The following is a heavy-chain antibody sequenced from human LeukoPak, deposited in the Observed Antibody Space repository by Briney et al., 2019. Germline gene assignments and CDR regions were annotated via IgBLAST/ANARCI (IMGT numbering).Heavy chain of an antibody. CDR3: ARGRGYDWFDP. J-gene: IGHJ5*02. Sequence: GGSLRLSCAASGFTVSSNYMSWVRQAPGKGLEWVSVIYSGGSTYYADSVKGRFTISRDNSKNTLYLQMGSLRAEDMAVYYCARGRGYDWFDPWGQGTLVTVSS. V-gene: IGHV3-66*01. D-gene: IGHD5-18*01. CDR2: IYSGGST. CDR1: GFTVSSNY.